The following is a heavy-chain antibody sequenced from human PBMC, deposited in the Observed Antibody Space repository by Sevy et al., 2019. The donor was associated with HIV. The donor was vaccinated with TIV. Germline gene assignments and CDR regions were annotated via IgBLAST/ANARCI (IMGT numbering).Heavy chain of an antibody. J-gene: IGHJ3*01. Sequence: GGSLRLSCAASGFTFSAYWMAWVRQAPGKGLEWVANLNQDGSEKYPVDSVEGRFTISRDNAKNSLYLQMNSVRVEDTGIYYCAIDAWRFLMNWGRGTMVTVSS. CDR3: AIDAWRFLMN. CDR1: GFTFSAYW. D-gene: IGHD1-1*01. V-gene: IGHV3-7*01. CDR2: LNQDGSEK.